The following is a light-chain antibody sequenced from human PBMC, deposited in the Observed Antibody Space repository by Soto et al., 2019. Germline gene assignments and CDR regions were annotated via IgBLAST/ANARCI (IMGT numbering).Light chain of an antibody. CDR2: GAS. CDR3: QQYNSWPPYT. V-gene: IGKV3-15*01. CDR1: QSVSSR. Sequence: EIVMTQSPATLSVSPGVRVTLSCRASQSVSSRLAWYQHIPGQAPRLLIYGASTRATGIPARFSGSVSETEFTLTISSLQSEDFALYYCQQYNSWPPYTFGQGTKLEIK. J-gene: IGKJ2*01.